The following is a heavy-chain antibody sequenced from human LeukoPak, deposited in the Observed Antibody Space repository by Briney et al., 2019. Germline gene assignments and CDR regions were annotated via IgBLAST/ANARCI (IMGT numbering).Heavy chain of an antibody. Sequence: PGGSLRLSCAASGFTFDDYGMSWVRQAPGKGLVWVSRINSDGSSTSYADSVKGRFTISRDNAKNTLYLQMNSLRAEDTAVYYCAREVGRDGYNYENYWGQGTLVTVSS. J-gene: IGHJ4*02. CDR3: AREVGRDGYNYENY. CDR2: INSDGSST. D-gene: IGHD5-24*01. V-gene: IGHV3-74*01. CDR1: GFTFDDYG.